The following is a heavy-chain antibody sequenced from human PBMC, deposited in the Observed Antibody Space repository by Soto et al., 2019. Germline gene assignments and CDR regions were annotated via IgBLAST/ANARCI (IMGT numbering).Heavy chain of an antibody. J-gene: IGHJ4*02. V-gene: IGHV4-31*03. CDR2: IYYSWST. CDR1: GGSISSGGYY. D-gene: IGHD2-2*01. Sequence: KPSETLSLTCTVSGGSISSGGYYWSWIRQHPGKGMEWIGYIYYSWSTYYNPSLKSRVTISVYTSKNQFSLKLSSVIAADTAVYYCTRYQLLCQALDYWGQGTLVTVSS. CDR3: TRYQLLCQALDY.